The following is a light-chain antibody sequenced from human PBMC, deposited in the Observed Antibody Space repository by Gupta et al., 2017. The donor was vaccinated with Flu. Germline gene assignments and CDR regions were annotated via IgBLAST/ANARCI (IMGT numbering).Light chain of an antibody. CDR1: VLSKQY. Sequence: SYELQHPPAMSVSPGQPAPIPCLGAVLSKQYVYWYRQGPGQAPVLLIYKDTERASGIPGRVSGSSSGTRVTLTIRGVQTEDEADYYCQSADITGASRVFGGGT. CDR3: QSADITGASRV. V-gene: IGLV3-25*02. CDR2: KDT. J-gene: IGLJ3*02.